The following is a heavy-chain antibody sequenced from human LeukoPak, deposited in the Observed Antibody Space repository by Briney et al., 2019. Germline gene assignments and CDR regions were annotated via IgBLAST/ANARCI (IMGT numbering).Heavy chain of an antibody. V-gene: IGHV3-21*01. D-gene: IGHD2/OR15-2a*01. J-gene: IGHJ5*02. Sequence: GGSLRLSCAASGFPFSSYEMNWVRQAPGKGLEWVSSISSSSDYIYYADSVKGRFTISRDNAKNSLYLQMKSLRAEDTAVYYCARGKTSQNIVTRKTYNWFDPWGQGTLVTVSS. CDR1: GFPFSSYE. CDR3: ARGKTSQNIVTRKTYNWFDP. CDR2: ISSSSDYI.